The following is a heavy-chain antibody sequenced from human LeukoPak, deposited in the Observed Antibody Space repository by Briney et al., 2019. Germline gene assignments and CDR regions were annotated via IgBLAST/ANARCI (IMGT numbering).Heavy chain of an antibody. Sequence: SETLSLTCTVSGGSISRSRDYWGWIRQPPGKGLEWIGSIYYSGSTYYNPSLKSRVTISVDTSKNQFSLKLSSVTAADTAVYYCARVVSGWYGYYYYYMDVWGKGTTVTVSS. CDR1: GGSISRSRDY. CDR3: ARVVSGWYGYYYYYMDV. V-gene: IGHV4-39*07. J-gene: IGHJ6*03. D-gene: IGHD6-19*01. CDR2: IYYSGST.